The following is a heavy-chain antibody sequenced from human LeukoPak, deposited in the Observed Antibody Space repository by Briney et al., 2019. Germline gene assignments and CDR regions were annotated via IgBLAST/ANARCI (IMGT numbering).Heavy chain of an antibody. J-gene: IGHJ6*03. D-gene: IGHD3-3*01. V-gene: IGHV4-59*11. CDR2: IYYSGST. Sequence: SETLSLTCTVSGGSISSHYWSWIRQPPGKGLEWIGYIYYSGSTNYNPSLKSRVTISVDTSKNQFSLKLSSVTAADTAVYYCARVVSTIFGVVNNYYYYYYMDVWGKGTTVTVSS. CDR1: GGSISSHY. CDR3: ARVVSTIFGVVNNYYYYYYMDV.